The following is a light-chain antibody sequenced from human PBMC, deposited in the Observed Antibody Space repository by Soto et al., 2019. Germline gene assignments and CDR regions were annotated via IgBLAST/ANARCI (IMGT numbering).Light chain of an antibody. V-gene: IGKV3D-20*02. CDR2: GAS. J-gene: IGKJ5*01. Sequence: EIVLTHSPGTLSLSPGERATLSCRASLTISDNYLAWYQQKAGQAPRLVIFGASSRATGIPDRFSASGSGTDFTLTISRLEPEDFAVYYCQQRSNWLITFGQGTRLEIK. CDR1: LTISDNY. CDR3: QQRSNWLIT.